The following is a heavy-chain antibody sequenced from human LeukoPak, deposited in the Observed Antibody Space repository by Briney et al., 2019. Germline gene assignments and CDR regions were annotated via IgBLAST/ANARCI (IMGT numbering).Heavy chain of an antibody. V-gene: IGHV4-31*03. CDR3: ARYSGSYYFDY. CDR2: IYYSGST. J-gene: IGHJ4*02. D-gene: IGHD1-26*01. CDR1: GGSISSGGYY. Sequence: PSETLSRTCTVSGGSISSGGYYWSWIRQHPGKGLEWIGYIYYSGSTYYNPSLKSRVTISVDTSKNQFSLKLSSVTAADTAVYYCARYSGSYYFDYWGQGTLVTVSS.